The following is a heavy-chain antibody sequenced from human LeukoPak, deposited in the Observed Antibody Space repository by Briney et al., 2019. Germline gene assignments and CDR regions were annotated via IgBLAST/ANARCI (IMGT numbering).Heavy chain of an antibody. D-gene: IGHD3-16*01. V-gene: IGHV3-13*01. J-gene: IGHJ6*02. Sequence: QAGGSLRLSCAASGFTFSSYDMHWVRQATGKGLEWVSAIGTAGDTYYPGSVKGRFTISRENAKNSLYLQMNSLRAGDTAVYYCARGSVVWDYPPYYYGMDVWGQGTTVTVSS. CDR1: GFTFSSYD. CDR2: IGTAGDT. CDR3: ARGSVVWDYPPYYYGMDV.